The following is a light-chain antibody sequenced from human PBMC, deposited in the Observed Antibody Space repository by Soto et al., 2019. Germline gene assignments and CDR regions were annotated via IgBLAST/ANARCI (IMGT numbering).Light chain of an antibody. Sequence: DIQMTQSPSSLSASVGDRVTITCQASQDIKNYLNWYQQKPGKAPKLLIYDASNLETGVPSRFSRGGSGTDSTFTITSLQPEDFATYYCQQYDSLAQCTFGGGTKVEIE. CDR3: QQYDSLAQCT. J-gene: IGKJ4*01. V-gene: IGKV1-33*01. CDR2: DAS. CDR1: QDIKNY.